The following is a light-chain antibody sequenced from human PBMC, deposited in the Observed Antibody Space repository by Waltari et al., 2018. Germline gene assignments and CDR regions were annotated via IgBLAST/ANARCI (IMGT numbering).Light chain of an antibody. CDR1: QSIRNN. J-gene: IGKJ2*01. CDR2: GAS. CDR3: HHYNKRPPSYT. V-gene: IGKV3-15*01. Sequence: EIVMTQSPVTLSVSPGERVTLSCRASQSIRNNLAWYQQKAGQPPRLLIHGASTRAPGLPARFSGSGSGTEFALTISSLQPEDFAVYYCHHYNKRPPSYTFGQGTRLEIK.